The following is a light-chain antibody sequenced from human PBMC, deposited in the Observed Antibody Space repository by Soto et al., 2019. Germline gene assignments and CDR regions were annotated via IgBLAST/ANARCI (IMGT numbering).Light chain of an antibody. CDR1: SSDLGSYDY. Sequence: ALTQPASVSGSPGQSITISCTGTSSDLGSYDYVSWYQHHPGKAPKLMIYGVSNRPSGVSSRFSGSKSDNTASLTISGLQAEDEADYYCSSYTTSFTLVFGTGTKLTVL. V-gene: IGLV2-14*03. CDR3: SSYTTSFTLV. CDR2: GVS. J-gene: IGLJ1*01.